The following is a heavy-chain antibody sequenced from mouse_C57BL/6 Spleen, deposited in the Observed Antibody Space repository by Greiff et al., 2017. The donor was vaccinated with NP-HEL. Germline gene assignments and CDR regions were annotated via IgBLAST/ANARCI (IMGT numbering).Heavy chain of an antibody. J-gene: IGHJ2*01. Sequence: EVQLQQSGPELVKPGASVKMSCKASGYTFTDYNMHWVKQSHGKSLEWIGYINPNNGGTSYNQKFKGKATLTVNKSSSTAYMELRSLTSEDSAVYYCANYYGSGGYFDYWGQGTTLTVSS. D-gene: IGHD1-1*01. CDR1: GYTFTDYN. V-gene: IGHV1-22*01. CDR2: INPNNGGT. CDR3: ANYYGSGGYFDY.